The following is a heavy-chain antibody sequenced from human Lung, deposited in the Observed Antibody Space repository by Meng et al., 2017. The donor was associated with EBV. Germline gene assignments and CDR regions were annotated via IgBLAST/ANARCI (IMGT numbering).Heavy chain of an antibody. CDR2: IWYDGSSK. V-gene: IGHV3-33*01. D-gene: IGHD6-19*01. Sequence: LVEAGGGGVRPGRPLRLSCTASGFTFSNHGMHWVRQAPGKGLEWLAVIWYDGSSKYYADSVKGQFTISRDNSRNTLYLQMNSLRVEDTAMYYCARDEGSGAYYFDYWGQGTLVTVAS. CDR3: ARDEGSGAYYFDY. CDR1: GFTFSNHG. J-gene: IGHJ4*02.